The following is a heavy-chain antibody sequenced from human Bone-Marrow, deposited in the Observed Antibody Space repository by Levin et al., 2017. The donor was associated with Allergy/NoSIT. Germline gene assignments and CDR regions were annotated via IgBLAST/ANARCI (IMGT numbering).Heavy chain of an antibody. CDR2: INPNSGGT. J-gene: IGHJ6*02. D-gene: IGHD6-19*01. CDR3: ARMAVAPYYYYGMDV. CDR1: GYTFTGYY. Sequence: AASVKVSCKASGYTFTGYYMHWVRQAPGQGLEWMGRINPNSGGTNYAQKFQGRVTMTRDTSISTAYMELSRLRSDDTAVYYCARMAVAPYYYYGMDVWGQGTTVTVSS. V-gene: IGHV1-2*06.